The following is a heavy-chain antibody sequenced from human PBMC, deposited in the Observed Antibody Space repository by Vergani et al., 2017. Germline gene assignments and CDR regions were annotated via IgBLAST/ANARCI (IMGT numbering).Heavy chain of an antibody. V-gene: IGHV4-38-2*02. J-gene: IGHJ4*02. D-gene: IGHD1-26*01. CDR2: IYHSGST. CDR1: GYSISSGYY. CDR3: ARENLWELLGNLGFDY. Sequence: QVQLQESGPGLVKPSETLSLTCAVSGYSISSGYYWGWIRQPPGKGLEWIGSIYHSGSTYYNPSLKSRVTISVDTSKNQFSLKLSSVTAADTAVYYCARENLWELLGNLGFDYWGQGTLVTVSS.